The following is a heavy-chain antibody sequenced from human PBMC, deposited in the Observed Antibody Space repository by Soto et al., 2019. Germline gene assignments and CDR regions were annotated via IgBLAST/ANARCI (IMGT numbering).Heavy chain of an antibody. J-gene: IGHJ4*02. CDR2: INPSGGST. CDR3: ARAGYYYDSSGVGRPGFDY. CDR1: GYTFTSYY. Sequence: ASVKVSCKASGYTFTSYYMHWVRQAPGQGLEWKGIINPSGGSTSYAQKFQGRVTVTRDTSTSTVYMELSSLRSEDTAVYYCARAGYYYDSSGVGRPGFDYWGQGTLVTVSS. V-gene: IGHV1-46*01. D-gene: IGHD3-22*01.